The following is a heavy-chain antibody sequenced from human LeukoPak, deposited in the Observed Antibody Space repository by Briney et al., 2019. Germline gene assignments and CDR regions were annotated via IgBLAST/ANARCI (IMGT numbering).Heavy chain of an antibody. Sequence: PGGSLRLSCAASGFTVSSNEMSWVRQAPGKGLEWVSCVSSTSSFIYYADSVKGRFTISRDNAKNSLYLQMNSLRAEDTAVYYCARDSFSRAALLGYFDLWGRGTLVTVSS. CDR1: GFTVSSNE. V-gene: IGHV3-21*01. J-gene: IGHJ2*01. CDR3: ARDSFSRAALLGYFDL. D-gene: IGHD2-15*01. CDR2: VSSTSSFI.